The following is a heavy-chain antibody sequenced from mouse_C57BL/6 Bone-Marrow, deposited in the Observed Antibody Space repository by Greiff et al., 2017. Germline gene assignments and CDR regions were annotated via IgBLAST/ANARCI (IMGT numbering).Heavy chain of an antibody. Sequence: QVQLQQPGAELVKPGASVKLSCKASGYTFTSYWMHWVKQRPGQGLEWIGMIHPNSGSTNYNEKFKSKATLTVDKSSSTAYMQRSSLTSDDSAVYYCAREFVRGYFDVWGTGTTVTVSS. CDR2: IHPNSGST. J-gene: IGHJ1*03. CDR3: AREFVRGYFDV. CDR1: GYTFTSYW. V-gene: IGHV1-64*01.